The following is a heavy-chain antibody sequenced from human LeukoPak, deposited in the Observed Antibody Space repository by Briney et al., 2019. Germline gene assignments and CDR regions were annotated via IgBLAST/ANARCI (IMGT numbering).Heavy chain of an antibody. D-gene: IGHD6-19*01. CDR3: AKDFGSGWYYFDY. CDR1: GFTFSSYG. J-gene: IGHJ4*02. Sequence: GGSLRLSCAASGFTFSSYGMHWVRQAPGKGLEWVAAISWDGNNKYYADSVKGRFTISRDNSKNTLYLQMNSLRAEDTAVYYCAKDFGSGWYYFDYRGQGTLVPVSS. V-gene: IGHV3-30*18. CDR2: ISWDGNNK.